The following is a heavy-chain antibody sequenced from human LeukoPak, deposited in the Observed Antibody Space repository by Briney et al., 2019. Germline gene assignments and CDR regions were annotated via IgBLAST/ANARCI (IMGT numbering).Heavy chain of an antibody. Sequence: KPSETLSLTCTVSGDSISRYYWSWIRQPAGRGLEWIGRTYKGGIITYNPSLKSRVTMSIDTSNNQFSLRLRFVTAADTAVYYCARADYDILTGRYYFDYWGQGTLITVSS. V-gene: IGHV4-4*07. CDR3: ARADYDILTGRYYFDY. CDR2: TYKGGII. J-gene: IGHJ4*02. D-gene: IGHD3-9*01. CDR1: GDSISRYY.